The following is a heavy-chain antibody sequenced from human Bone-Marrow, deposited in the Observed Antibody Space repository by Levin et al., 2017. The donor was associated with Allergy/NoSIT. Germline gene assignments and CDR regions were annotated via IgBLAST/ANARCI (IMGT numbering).Heavy chain of an antibody. CDR2: IKNKAESDTA. D-gene: IGHD6-13*01. J-gene: IGHJ6*02. V-gene: IGHV3-72*01. CDR3: ARDTATALDV. Sequence: GSLRLSCAASGFTFNDHYMDWVRQAPGKGLEWVGRIKNKAESDTADYAASVKGRFTMSRDNSNYLLYLQMNNLNTEDTAVYYCARDTATALDVWGQGTTVTVSS. CDR1: GFTFNDHY.